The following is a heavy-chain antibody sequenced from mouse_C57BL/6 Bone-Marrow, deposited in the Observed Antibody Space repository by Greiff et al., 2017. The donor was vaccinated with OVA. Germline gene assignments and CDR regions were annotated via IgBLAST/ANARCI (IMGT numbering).Heavy chain of an antibody. CDR1: GFNIKDDY. J-gene: IGHJ2*01. D-gene: IGHD4-1*02. CDR3: TNFYLDY. Sequence: VQLQQSGAELVRPGASVKLSCTASGFNIKDDYMHWVKQRPEQGLEWIGWIDPENGDTEYASKFQGKATITADTSSNTAYLQLSSLTSEDTAGDYCTNFYLDYWGQGTTLTVSS. V-gene: IGHV14-4*01. CDR2: IDPENGDT.